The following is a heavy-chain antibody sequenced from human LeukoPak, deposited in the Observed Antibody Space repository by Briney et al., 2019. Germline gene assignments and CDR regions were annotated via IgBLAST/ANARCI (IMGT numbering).Heavy chain of an antibody. Sequence: PWETLSLTSTVPGGSISNGSYYWSWIRQPAGKGLEWIGRIYTSGSTNYNPSLKSRVTISVDTSKNQFSLKLSSVTAADTAVYYCARGRSNGWYVDYWGQGTLVTVSS. D-gene: IGHD6-19*01. CDR2: IYTSGST. J-gene: IGHJ4*02. V-gene: IGHV4-61*02. CDR3: ARGRSNGWYVDY. CDR1: GGSISNGSYY.